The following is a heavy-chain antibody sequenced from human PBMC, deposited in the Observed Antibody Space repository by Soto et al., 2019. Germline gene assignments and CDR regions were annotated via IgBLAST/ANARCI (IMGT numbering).Heavy chain of an antibody. Sequence: GASVKVSCKASGGTFSRFALSWVRQAPGQGLEWMGGVIPIFGTTKYAQNFQGRVTIIADESTSTSYMELRSLRSDDTAVYYCAGSSLGGVVIITGNLDYWGQGALVTVSS. CDR3: AGSSLGGVVIITGNLDY. D-gene: IGHD3-22*01. CDR1: GGTFSRFA. J-gene: IGHJ4*02. V-gene: IGHV1-69*13. CDR2: VIPIFGTT.